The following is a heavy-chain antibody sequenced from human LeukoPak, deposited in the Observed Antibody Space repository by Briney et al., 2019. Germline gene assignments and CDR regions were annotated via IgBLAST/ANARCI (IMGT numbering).Heavy chain of an antibody. Sequence: SETLSLTCTVSGYSISSGYYWGWIRQTPGKGLEWIGSIYHSGKTYYNPSLKSRVTISIVTSKNQFSLKLSSVTAADTAVYYCARRAVGAPFDYWGQGTLVTVSS. V-gene: IGHV4-38-2*02. CDR3: ARRAVGAPFDY. D-gene: IGHD1-26*01. CDR1: GYSISSGYY. J-gene: IGHJ4*02. CDR2: IYHSGKT.